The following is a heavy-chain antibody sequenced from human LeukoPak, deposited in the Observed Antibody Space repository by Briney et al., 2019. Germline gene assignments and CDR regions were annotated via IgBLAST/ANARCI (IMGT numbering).Heavy chain of an antibody. D-gene: IGHD6-19*01. CDR1: GGTFSSYA. J-gene: IGHJ4*02. CDR2: IIPILGIA. V-gene: IGHV1-69*04. Sequence: GASVKVSCKASGGTFSSYAISWVRQAPGQGLEWMGRIIPILGIANYAQKFQGRATITADKSTSTAYMELSSLRSEDTAVYYCARGAQYGAVAGYFDYWGQGTLVTVSS. CDR3: ARGAQYGAVAGYFDY.